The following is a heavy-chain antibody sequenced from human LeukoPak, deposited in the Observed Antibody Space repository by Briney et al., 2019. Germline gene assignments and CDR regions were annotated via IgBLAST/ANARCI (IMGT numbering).Heavy chain of an antibody. Sequence: GGSLRLSCAASGFTSSSYAMSWVRQAPGKGLEWVSAISGSGGSTYYADSVKGRFTISRDNSKNTLYLQMNSLRAEDTAVYYCAKKESAVTAFDYWGQGTLVTVSS. CDR2: ISGSGGST. D-gene: IGHD2-21*02. V-gene: IGHV3-23*01. CDR3: AKKESAVTAFDY. CDR1: GFTSSSYA. J-gene: IGHJ4*02.